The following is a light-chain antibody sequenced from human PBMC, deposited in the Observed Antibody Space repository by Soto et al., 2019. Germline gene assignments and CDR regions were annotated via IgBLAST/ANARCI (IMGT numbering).Light chain of an antibody. CDR2: AAS. Sequence: QSTAARSVIPGERAPLSCRASQGVGVYLAWYQQKHGQAPRLLLYAASTRATAIPARFSGSGSGAEFTLTIDSLQSEDFAAYFCQQHTYCPCTFGRGTKVDIK. J-gene: IGKJ4*02. CDR1: QGVGVY. CDR3: QQHTYCPCT. V-gene: IGKV3-15*01.